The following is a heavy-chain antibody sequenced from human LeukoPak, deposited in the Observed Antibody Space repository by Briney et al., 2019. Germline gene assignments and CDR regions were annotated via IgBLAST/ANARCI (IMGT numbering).Heavy chain of an antibody. V-gene: IGHV1-69*13. Sequence: SVKVSCKASGGSFSNYAISWVRQAPGQGLEWMGGIVPILSTTNYARKFQGRVTMTAGESTSTAYMELSSLRSDDTAVYYCARGPPPYTEGDLFYYYGLDVWGQGTTVTVSS. CDR1: GGSFSNYA. J-gene: IGHJ6*02. CDR2: IVPILSTT. D-gene: IGHD3-16*01. CDR3: ARGPPPYTEGDLFYYYGLDV.